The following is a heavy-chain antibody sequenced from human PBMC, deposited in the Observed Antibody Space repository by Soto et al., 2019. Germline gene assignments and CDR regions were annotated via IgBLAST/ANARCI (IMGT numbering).Heavy chain of an antibody. Sequence: QVQLVQSGAEVKKPGASVKVSCKASGYSFTSYGISWVRQAPGQGLEWMGWISAYNGNTNYAQKLQGIGTMTTEISRSTANMALRSLRYDDTAVYCCTMDSGFGDSDVCAQVTTVPVCS. D-gene: IGHD3-10*01. V-gene: IGHV1-18*01. CDR1: GYSFTSYG. CDR3: TMDSGFGDSDV. CDR2: ISAYNGNT. J-gene: IGHJ6*02.